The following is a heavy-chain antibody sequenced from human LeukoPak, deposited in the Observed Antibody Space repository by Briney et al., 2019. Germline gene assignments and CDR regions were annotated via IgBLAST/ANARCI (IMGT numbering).Heavy chain of an antibody. D-gene: IGHD3-22*01. CDR1: GCTFGDYG. J-gene: IGHJ4*02. CDR2: IRNKAYGETT. Sequence: PGGSLRLSCTVSGCTFGDYGMGWGRQAPGKGLEWVGFIRNKAYGETTEYAASVKGRFTISRDDSESVAYLQMNSLKTEDTAVYLCVRDAISGYYYGLDCWGQGTLVTVSS. CDR3: VRDAISGYYYGLDC. V-gene: IGHV3-49*04.